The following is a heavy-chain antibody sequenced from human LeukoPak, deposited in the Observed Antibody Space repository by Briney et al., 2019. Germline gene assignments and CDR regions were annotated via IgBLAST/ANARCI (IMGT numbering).Heavy chain of an antibody. CDR2: INSDGSST. D-gene: IGHD6-13*01. V-gene: IGHV3-74*01. Sequence: PGGSLRLSCAASGFAFSSYWMHWVRQDPGKGLVWVSRINSDGSSTSYADSVKGRFTISRDNAKNTLYLQMNSLRAEDTAVYYCARGGVGSSWYRYFDLWGRGTLVTVSS. CDR1: GFAFSSYW. CDR3: ARGGVGSSWYRYFDL. J-gene: IGHJ2*01.